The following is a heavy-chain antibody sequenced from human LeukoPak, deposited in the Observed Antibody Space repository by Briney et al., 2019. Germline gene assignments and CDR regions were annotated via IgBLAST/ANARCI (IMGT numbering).Heavy chain of an antibody. CDR1: GFSSSRYV. V-gene: IGHV3-23*01. D-gene: IGHD3-10*01. CDR3: AKARSGSYQGRDSFDC. CDR2: INGSGGST. J-gene: IGHJ4*02. Sequence: VGSLRLSCVDSGFSSSRYVMSSVRHAPGKGRECVSPINGSGGSTYYADSVQGRFTISRDNSKNTLYLQMNSLRAEDTAVYYCAKARSGSYQGRDSFDCWGQGALLTVSS.